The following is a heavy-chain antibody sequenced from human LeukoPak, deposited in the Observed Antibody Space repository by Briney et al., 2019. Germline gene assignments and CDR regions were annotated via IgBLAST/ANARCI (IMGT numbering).Heavy chain of an antibody. CDR2: IYYSGST. CDR3: ARVSADCSGGSCYSRDYYFDY. CDR1: GGSFSGYY. V-gene: IGHV4-59*01. D-gene: IGHD2-15*01. J-gene: IGHJ4*02. Sequence: SETLSLTCAVYGGSFSGYYWNWIRQPPGKGLEWIGYIYYSGSTNYNPSLKSRVTISVDTSKNQFSLKLSSVTAADTAVYYCARVSADCSGGSCYSRDYYFDYWGQGTLVTVSS.